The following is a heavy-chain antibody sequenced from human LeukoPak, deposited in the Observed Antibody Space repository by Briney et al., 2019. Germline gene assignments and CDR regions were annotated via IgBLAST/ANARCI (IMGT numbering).Heavy chain of an antibody. CDR1: GYTFTSYG. D-gene: IGHD3-16*02. CDR3: VRDYDYVWGSYRPFDY. J-gene: IGHJ4*02. CDR2: ISAYNGNT. V-gene: IGHV1-18*01. Sequence: ASVKVSCKASGYTFTSYGISWVRQAPGQGLEWMGWISAYNGNTNYAQKLQGRVTMTTDTSTSTAYMELRSLRSDDTAVYYCVRDYDYVWGSYRPFDYWGQGTLVTVSS.